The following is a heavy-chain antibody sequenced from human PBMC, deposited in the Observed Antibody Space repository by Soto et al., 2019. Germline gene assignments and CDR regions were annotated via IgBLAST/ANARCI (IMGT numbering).Heavy chain of an antibody. J-gene: IGHJ5*02. Sequence: QVQLQESGPGLVKPSQTLSLTCTVSGGSISSCDYYWSWIRQPPGKGLEWIGYISYSENTYYNPSLKRRATISVDTSKNQFSLKLSAVTAADTAVYYCAREDLWGQGTLVTVSS. CDR1: GGSISSCDYY. CDR3: AREDL. V-gene: IGHV4-30-4*01. CDR2: ISYSENT.